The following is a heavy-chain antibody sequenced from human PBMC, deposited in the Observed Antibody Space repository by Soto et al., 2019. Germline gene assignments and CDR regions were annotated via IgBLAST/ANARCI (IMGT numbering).Heavy chain of an antibody. CDR1: GFTFSSYS. V-gene: IGHV3-64D*08. CDR3: VRDWEYAD. D-gene: IGHD1-26*01. Sequence: GGSLRLSCSASGFTFSSYSIHWVRQAPGKGLEYVSAIRYNGRSTFYADSVKGRFTISRDNSKNTVYLQMSSLRPEDTAVYFCVRDWEYADRGQGTLVTVSS. J-gene: IGHJ4*02. CDR2: IRYNGRST.